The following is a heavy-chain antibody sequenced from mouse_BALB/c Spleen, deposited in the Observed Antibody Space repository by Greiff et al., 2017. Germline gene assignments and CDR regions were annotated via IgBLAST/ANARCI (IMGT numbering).Heavy chain of an antibody. V-gene: IGHV5-9-4*01. Sequence: EVKLMESGGGLVKPGGSLKLSCAASGFTFSSYAMSWVRQSPEKRLEWVAEISSGGSYTYYPDTVTGRFTISRDNAKNTLYLEMSSLRSEDTAMYYCARAEVRRSFDYWGQGTTLTVSS. CDR3: ARAEVRRSFDY. D-gene: IGHD2-14*01. J-gene: IGHJ2*01. CDR2: ISSGGSYT. CDR1: GFTFSSYA.